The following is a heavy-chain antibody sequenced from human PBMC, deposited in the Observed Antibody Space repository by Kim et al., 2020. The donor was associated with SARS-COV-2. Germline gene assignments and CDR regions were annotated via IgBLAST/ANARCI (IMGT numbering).Heavy chain of an antibody. CDR3: AKSLVTYYYDSSGYYYFDY. Sequence: GRFTISRDNSKNTLYLQMNSLRAEDTAVYYCAKSLVTYYYDSSGYYYFDYWGQGTLVTVSS. J-gene: IGHJ4*02. V-gene: IGHV3-23*01. D-gene: IGHD3-22*01.